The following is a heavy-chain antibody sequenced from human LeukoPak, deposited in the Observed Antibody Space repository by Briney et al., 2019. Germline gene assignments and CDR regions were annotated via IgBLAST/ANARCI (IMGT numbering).Heavy chain of an antibody. Sequence: GASVKVSCKASGYTFSSYDINWVRQATGQGLEWMGWMNPNSGNTGYAQKFQGRVTMTRDMSTSTVYMELSSLRSEDTAVYYCARDNDFDYWGQGTLVTVSS. D-gene: IGHD2-8*01. V-gene: IGHV1-8*01. CDR3: ARDNDFDY. CDR1: GYTFSSYD. J-gene: IGHJ4*02. CDR2: MNPNSGNT.